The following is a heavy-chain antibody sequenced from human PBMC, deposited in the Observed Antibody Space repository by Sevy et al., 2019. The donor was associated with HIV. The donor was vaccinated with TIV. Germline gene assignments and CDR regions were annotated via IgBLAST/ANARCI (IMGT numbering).Heavy chain of an antibody. CDR1: GFTFSSYG. Sequence: GGSLRLSCAASGFTFSSYGMHWVRQAPGKGLEWVVFIRYDGSNKYYADSVKGRFTISRDNSKNTLYLQMNSLRAEETAVYYCAKDPRFRELLHYYYGMDVWGQGTTVTVSS. V-gene: IGHV3-30*02. D-gene: IGHD3-10*01. CDR2: IRYDGSNK. J-gene: IGHJ6*02. CDR3: AKDPRFRELLHYYYGMDV.